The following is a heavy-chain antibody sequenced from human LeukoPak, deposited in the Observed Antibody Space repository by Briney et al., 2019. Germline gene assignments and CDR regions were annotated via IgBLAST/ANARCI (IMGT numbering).Heavy chain of an antibody. D-gene: IGHD6-6*01. V-gene: IGHV4-4*07. CDR1: GGSISSYY. J-gene: IGHJ3*02. CDR2: IYTSGST. Sequence: PSETLSLTCTVSGGSISSYYWSWIRQPAGKGLEWIGRIYTSGSTNYNPSLKSRVTMSVDTSKNQFSLKLSSVTAADTAVYYCARDRMYSSSSDAFDIWGQGTMVTVSS. CDR3: ARDRMYSSSSDAFDI.